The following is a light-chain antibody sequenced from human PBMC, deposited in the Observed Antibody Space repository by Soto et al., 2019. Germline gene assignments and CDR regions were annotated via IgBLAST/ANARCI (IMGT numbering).Light chain of an antibody. Sequence: ATLSVKKKERATLSCRASESVSRNLAWYQQKPGQAPRLLIYDASTRATGIPDRFSGGGSGTEFTLTIGSLQSEDFVVYYGQQYNSLLPIPFG. J-gene: IGKJ2*01. V-gene: IGKV3-15*01. CDR2: DAS. CDR3: QQYNSLLPIP. CDR1: ESVSRN.